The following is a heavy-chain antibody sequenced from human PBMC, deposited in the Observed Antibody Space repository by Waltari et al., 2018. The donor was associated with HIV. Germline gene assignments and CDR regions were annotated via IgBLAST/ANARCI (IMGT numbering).Heavy chain of an antibody. CDR3: AKDRRVSSGWYLYYFDY. CDR2: ISGSGGST. CDR1: GFTFSSYA. J-gene: IGHJ4*02. V-gene: IGHV3-23*01. Sequence: EVQLLESGGGLVQPGGSLRLSCAASGFTFSSYAMSWVRQAPGKGLEWVSAISGSGGSTYYADSVKGRFTISRDNSKNTLYLQMNSLRAEDTAVYYCAKDRRVSSGWYLYYFDYWGQGTLVTVSS. D-gene: IGHD6-19*01.